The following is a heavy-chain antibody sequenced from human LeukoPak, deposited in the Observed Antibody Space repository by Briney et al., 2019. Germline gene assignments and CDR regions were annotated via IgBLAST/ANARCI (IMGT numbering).Heavy chain of an antibody. CDR2: ISYDGSNK. V-gene: IGHV3-30*04. CDR3: ARDPSRVAVAPGSLGAFDI. J-gene: IGHJ4*02. CDR1: GFTFSSYA. Sequence: GRSLRLSCAASGFTFSSYAMHWVRQAPGKGLEWVAVISYDGSNKYYADSVKGRFTISRDNSKNTLYLQMNSLRAEDTAVYYCARDPSRVAVAPGSLGAFDIWGQGTLVTVSS. D-gene: IGHD6-19*01.